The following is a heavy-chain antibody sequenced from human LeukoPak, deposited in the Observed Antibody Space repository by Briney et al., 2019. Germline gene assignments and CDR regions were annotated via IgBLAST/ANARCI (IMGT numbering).Heavy chain of an antibody. V-gene: IGHV4-34*01. D-gene: IGHD5-24*01. CDR2: VKHTVST. CDR3: ARGRSGRWLQFGGGMDV. Sequence: SEPVSLTCAVYGGSFSGHFWTWTRQSPGKGLEWIGEVKHTVSTHSDPSLESRVIIARYASKNQFSLKLSSVTAADTAVYYCARGRSGRWLQFGGGMDVWGQGTTVMVTS. J-gene: IGHJ6*02. CDR1: GGSFSGHF.